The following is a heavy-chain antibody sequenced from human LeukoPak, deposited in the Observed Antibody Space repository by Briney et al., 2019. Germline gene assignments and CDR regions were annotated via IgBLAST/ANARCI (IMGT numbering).Heavy chain of an antibody. Sequence: PGGSLRLSCAASGFTFSSYAMSWVRQAPGKGLEWVSAISGSGGSTYYADSVKGRFTISRDNSKNTLYLQMNSLRAEDTAVYYCANFKRGPTEGIVLLWFGGFDYWGQGTLVTVSS. J-gene: IGHJ4*02. CDR3: ANFKRGPTEGIVLLWFGGFDY. V-gene: IGHV3-23*01. D-gene: IGHD3-10*01. CDR2: ISGSGGST. CDR1: GFTFSSYA.